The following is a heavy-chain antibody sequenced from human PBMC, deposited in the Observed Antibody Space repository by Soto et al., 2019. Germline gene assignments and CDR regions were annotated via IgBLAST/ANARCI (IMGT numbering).Heavy chain of an antibody. V-gene: IGHV1-46*01. CDR1: GYTFTSYY. Sequence: ASVKVSCKASGYTFTSYYRHWVRQAPGQGLEWMGIINPSGGSTSYAQKFQGRVTMTRDTSTSTVYMELSSLRSEDTAVYYCARTRYYYDSSGPWAFDIWGQGTMVTVSS. J-gene: IGHJ3*02. CDR2: INPSGGST. D-gene: IGHD3-22*01. CDR3: ARTRYYYDSSGPWAFDI.